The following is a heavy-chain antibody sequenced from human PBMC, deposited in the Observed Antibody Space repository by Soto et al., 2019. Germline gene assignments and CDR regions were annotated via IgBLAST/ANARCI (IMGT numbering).Heavy chain of an antibody. CDR3: AKSPSVVLVPSTLGGNNWFDP. CDR2: ISVSGGST. J-gene: IGHJ5*02. CDR1: GLTFSSYA. Sequence: GGSLRLSCAASGLTFSSYAMNWVRQAPGKGLEWVSAISVSGGSTYYADSVKGRFTISRDNSKNTLYLQMNSLRAEDTAVYFCAKSPSVVLVPSTLGGNNWFDPWGQGTLVTVSS. V-gene: IGHV3-23*01. D-gene: IGHD2-15*01.